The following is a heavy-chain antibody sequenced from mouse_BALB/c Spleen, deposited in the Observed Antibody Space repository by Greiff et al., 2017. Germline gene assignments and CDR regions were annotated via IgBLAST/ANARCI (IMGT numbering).Heavy chain of an antibody. J-gene: IGHJ4*01. CDR1: GYTFTSYW. CDR2: IYPGNSDT. D-gene: IGHD1-1*01. Sequence: VQLQQSGTVLARPGASVKMSCKASGYTFTSYWMHWVKQRPGQGLEWIGAIYPGNSDTSYNQKFKGKAKLTAVTSTSTAYMELSSLTNEDSAVYYCTKDHYYGSSPYYAMDYWGQGTSVTVSS. CDR3: TKDHYYGSSPYYAMDY. V-gene: IGHV1-5*01.